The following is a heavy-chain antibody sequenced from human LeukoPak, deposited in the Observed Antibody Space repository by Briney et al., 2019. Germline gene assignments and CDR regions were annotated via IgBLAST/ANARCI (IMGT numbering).Heavy chain of an antibody. V-gene: IGHV3-23*01. Sequence: GGSLRLSCAASGITFSSYAMSWVRQAPGKGLEWVSSISGISGSAYYADSVKGRFTISRDNSKNTLYLQMNSLRAEDTAVYYCVKGYCSSISCSLIDYGGQGTLVTVSS. D-gene: IGHD2-2*01. CDR2: ISGISGSA. CDR1: GITFSSYA. CDR3: VKGYCSSISCSLIDY. J-gene: IGHJ4*02.